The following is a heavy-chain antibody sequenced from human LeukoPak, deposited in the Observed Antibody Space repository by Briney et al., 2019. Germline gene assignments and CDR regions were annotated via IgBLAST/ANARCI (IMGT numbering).Heavy chain of an antibody. D-gene: IGHD1/OR15-1a*01. V-gene: IGHV3-48*03. CDR1: GFTFSSYE. CDR2: ISSSGSTI. CDR3: ARVSQQTPYF. Sequence: GGSLRLSCAASGFTFSSYEMDWVRQARAKGLEWVSYISSSGSTIYYADSVKGRFTISRDNAKNSLYLQMNSLRAEDTAVYYCARVSQQTPYFWGQGTLVTVSS. J-gene: IGHJ4*02.